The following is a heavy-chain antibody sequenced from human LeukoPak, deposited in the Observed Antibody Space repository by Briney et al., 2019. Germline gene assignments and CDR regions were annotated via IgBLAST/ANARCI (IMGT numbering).Heavy chain of an antibody. V-gene: IGHV3-48*02. CDR3: ARSGYGSRWYFFDH. D-gene: IGHD6-13*01. J-gene: IGHJ4*02. CDR1: GFTFTYAW. Sequence: GGSLRLSCAASGFTFTYAWMNWVRQAPGKGPEWVSHISSSSSSIYYADSVKGRFSISRDNAKNSLYLQMNSLRDEDTAVYYCARSGYGSRWYFFDHWGQGTLVTVSS. CDR2: ISSSSSSI.